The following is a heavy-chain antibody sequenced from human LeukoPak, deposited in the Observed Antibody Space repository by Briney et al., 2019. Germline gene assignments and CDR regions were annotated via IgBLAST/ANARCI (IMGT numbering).Heavy chain of an antibody. V-gene: IGHV3-30*04. CDR2: ISCGGTNK. J-gene: IGHJ4*02. Sequence: GGSLRLSCAVSGFTFSSYAMQWVRQAPGKGLVGVALISCGGTNKYYADSVKGRFTVSRDNSKNTLSLQMNSLRAGDTSVYYCAKVGAKFVFYCWGQRTLVTVSS. CDR1: GFTFSSYA. D-gene: IGHD1-26*01. CDR3: AKVGAKFVFYC.